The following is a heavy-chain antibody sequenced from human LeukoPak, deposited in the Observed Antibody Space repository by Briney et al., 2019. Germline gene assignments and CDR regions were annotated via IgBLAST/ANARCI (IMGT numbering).Heavy chain of an antibody. J-gene: IGHJ4*02. Sequence: ASVKVSCKASGGTFNTYAISWVRQAPGQGLEWMGGIIPIFSTADYPQKFQGRVTITTDESTTTAHMELSSLRSDDTAAYFCARGSLVEPATLGGGGYFDYWGPGTLVTVSS. D-gene: IGHD2-2*01. V-gene: IGHV1-69*05. CDR2: IIPIFSTA. CDR3: ARGSLVEPATLGGGGYFDY. CDR1: GGTFNTYA.